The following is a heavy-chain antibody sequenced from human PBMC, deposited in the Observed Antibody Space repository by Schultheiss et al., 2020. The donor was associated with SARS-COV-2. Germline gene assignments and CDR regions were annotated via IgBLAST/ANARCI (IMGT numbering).Heavy chain of an antibody. CDR2: IWYDGSNK. D-gene: IGHD3-3*01. V-gene: IGHV3-33*08. Sequence: LSLTCAVYGGSFSGYYWSWIRQPPGKGLEWVAVIWYDGSNKYYADSVKGRFTISRDNSKNTLYLQMNSLRAEDTAVYYCARDLGGIPPTPFDYWGQGTLVTVSS. CDR3: ARDLGGIPPTPFDY. J-gene: IGHJ4*02. CDR1: GGSFSGYY.